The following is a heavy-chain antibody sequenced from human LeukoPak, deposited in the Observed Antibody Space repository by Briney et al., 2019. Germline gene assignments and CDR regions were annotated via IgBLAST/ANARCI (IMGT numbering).Heavy chain of an antibody. J-gene: IGHJ4*02. V-gene: IGHV3-23*01. CDR3: AKDLDGSHYYFDY. Sequence: PGGSLRLSCAASGFIFRNYAMSWLRQAPGRGLEWVSTVHDRNYYADSVKGRFTISRDNSKNTLYLQMNSLRAEDTAVYYCAKDLDGSHYYFDYWGQGTLVTVSS. D-gene: IGHD3/OR15-3a*01. CDR2: VHDRN. CDR1: GFIFRNYA.